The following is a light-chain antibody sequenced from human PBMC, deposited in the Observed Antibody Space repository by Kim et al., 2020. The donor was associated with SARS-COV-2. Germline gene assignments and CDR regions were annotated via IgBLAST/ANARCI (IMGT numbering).Light chain of an antibody. J-gene: IGKJ1*01. CDR1: QSISSH. CDR3: QQYNSPPWT. CDR2: KAS. Sequence: DIQMTQSPSTLSASVGDRVTITCRASQSISSHLAWYQQKPGRAPKLLIYKASTLESGVPSRFSGSGSGTEFTLSISRLQPDDFATFYCQQYNSPPWTFGRGTKVDIK. V-gene: IGKV1-5*03.